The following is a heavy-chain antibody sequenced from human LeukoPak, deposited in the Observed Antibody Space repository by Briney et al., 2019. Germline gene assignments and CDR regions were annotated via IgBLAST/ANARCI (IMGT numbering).Heavy chain of an antibody. V-gene: IGHV3-23*01. Sequence: GGTLRLSCAASGFTFSSYGMSWVRQAPGKGLEWVSAISGSGGSTYYADSVKGRFTISRDNSKNTLYLQMNSLRAEDTAVYYCAKDTLPFGELYFDYWGQGTLVTVSS. CDR3: AKDTLPFGELYFDY. J-gene: IGHJ4*02. CDR2: ISGSGGST. CDR1: GFTFSSYG. D-gene: IGHD3-10*01.